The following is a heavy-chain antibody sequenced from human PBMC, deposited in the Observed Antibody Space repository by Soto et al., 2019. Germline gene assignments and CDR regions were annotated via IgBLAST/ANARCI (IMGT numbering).Heavy chain of an antibody. V-gene: IGHV1-46*01. Sequence: QVQLVQSGAEVKKPGASVKVSCKASGYTFTSYYMHWVRQAPGQGLEWMGIINPSGGSTSYAQKFQGRVTMTRDTSTSTVYMELSSLRSEDTAVYYCASDRSSFHSYYDFWSGYYFAAFDIWGQGTMVTVSS. CDR2: INPSGGST. CDR1: GYTFTSYY. CDR3: ASDRSSFHSYYDFWSGYYFAAFDI. J-gene: IGHJ3*02. D-gene: IGHD3-3*01.